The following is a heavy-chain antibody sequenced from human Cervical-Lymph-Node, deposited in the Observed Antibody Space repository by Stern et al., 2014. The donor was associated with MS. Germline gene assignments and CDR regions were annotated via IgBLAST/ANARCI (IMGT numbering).Heavy chain of an antibody. J-gene: IGHJ6*02. V-gene: IGHV3-33*01. CDR3: ARKIPDYYYYAMDV. Sequence: VQLVESGGGVVQPGGSQRLSCTASGFTFEDYAMEWVRQAPGKGLEWVAMIWYDGSQKYYGDSVRGRFSVSRDNSRNTLYLQMKSLSLEDTAVYYCARKIPDYYYYAMDVWGQGTTVTVSS. CDR1: GFTFEDYA. CDR2: IWYDGSQK. D-gene: IGHD2-2*02.